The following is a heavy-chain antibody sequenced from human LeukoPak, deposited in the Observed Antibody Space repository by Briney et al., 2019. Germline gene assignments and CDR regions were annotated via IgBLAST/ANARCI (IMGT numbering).Heavy chain of an antibody. CDR2: IYHSGST. Sequence: SQTLSLTCTVSGGSISSGGYYWSWIRQPPGKGLEWIGYIYHSGSTYYNPSLKSRVTISVDRSKNQFSLKLSSVTAADTAVYYCARPKDAEDCSGGSCYSDAFDIWGQGTMVTVSS. CDR3: ARPKDAEDCSGGSCYSDAFDI. J-gene: IGHJ3*02. V-gene: IGHV4-30-2*01. CDR1: GGSISSGGYY. D-gene: IGHD2-15*01.